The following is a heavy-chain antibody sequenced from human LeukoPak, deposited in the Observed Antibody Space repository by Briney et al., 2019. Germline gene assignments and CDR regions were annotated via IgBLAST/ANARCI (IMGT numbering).Heavy chain of an antibody. CDR2: IGTAGDT. J-gene: IGHJ5*02. V-gene: IGHV3-13*01. D-gene: IGHD6-13*01. CDR1: GFTFSSYD. Sequence: PGGSLRLSCAASGFTFSSYDMHWVRQATGKGLEWVSAIGTAGDTYYPGSVKGRFTISRENAKNSLYLQMNSLRAGDTAVYYCARGRSSSSWYGGNWFDPWGQGTLVTVSS. CDR3: ARGRSSSSWYGGNWFDP.